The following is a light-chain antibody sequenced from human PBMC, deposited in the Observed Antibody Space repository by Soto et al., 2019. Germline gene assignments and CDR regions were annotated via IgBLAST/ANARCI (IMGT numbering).Light chain of an antibody. J-gene: IGKJ1*01. CDR3: QQYVSSPWA. V-gene: IGKV3-20*01. Sequence: EIVLAQSPGTLSLSPGESATLSCRASQSVSSSFLAWYQQKAGQAPRLLIYGASRRATGIPDRFSGSGSGTDFTLTISRLEPEDFAVYYCQQYVSSPWAFGQGTKVGIK. CDR1: QSVSSSF. CDR2: GAS.